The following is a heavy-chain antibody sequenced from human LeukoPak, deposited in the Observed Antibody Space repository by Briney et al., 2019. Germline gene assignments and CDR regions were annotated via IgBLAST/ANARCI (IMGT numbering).Heavy chain of an antibody. CDR2: INHSGSI. Sequence: SETLSLTCAVYGGSFSGYYWSWIRQPPGKGLEWIGEINHSGSINYNPSLKSRVTISVDTSKNQFSLQLNSVTPEDTAVYFCARDDLQLVRRLGGTTEYYYYYYMDVWGKGTTVTVSS. CDR3: ARDDLQLVRRLGGTTEYYYYYYMDV. CDR1: GGSFSGYY. J-gene: IGHJ6*03. D-gene: IGHD6-13*01. V-gene: IGHV4-34*01.